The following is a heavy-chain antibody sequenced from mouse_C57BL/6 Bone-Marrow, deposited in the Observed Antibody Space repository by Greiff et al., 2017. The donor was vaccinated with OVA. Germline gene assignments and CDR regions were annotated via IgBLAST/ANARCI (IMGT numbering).Heavy chain of an antibody. J-gene: IGHJ3*01. V-gene: IGHV14-4*01. Sequence: VQLQQSGAELVRPGASVKLSCTASGFNITDDYMHWVKQRPEQGLEWIGWIDPENGDTEYASKFQGKATITADKSSNTAYLQLSSLTSEDTAVYYCTTIDYDGRAWFAYWGQGTLVTVSA. CDR3: TTIDYDGRAWFAY. D-gene: IGHD2-4*01. CDR2: IDPENGDT. CDR1: GFNITDDY.